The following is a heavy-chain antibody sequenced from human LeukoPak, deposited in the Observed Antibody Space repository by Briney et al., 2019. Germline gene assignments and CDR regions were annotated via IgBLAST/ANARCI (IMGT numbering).Heavy chain of an antibody. Sequence: ASVKVSCKASGYTFTSLGVNWVRQATGQGLEWIGWMNPNTGNTGYAQRFQGRVTTTRDTSINTAYMELSSLTSEDTAVYYCARDIRGSRWFEPWGQGTLVTVSS. J-gene: IGHJ5*02. CDR1: GYTFTSLG. CDR2: MNPNTGNT. V-gene: IGHV1-8*01. CDR3: ARDIRGSRWFEP.